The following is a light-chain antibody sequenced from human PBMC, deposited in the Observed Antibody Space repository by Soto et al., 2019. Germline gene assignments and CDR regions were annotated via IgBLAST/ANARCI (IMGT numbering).Light chain of an antibody. J-gene: IGKJ5*01. V-gene: IGKV1-5*01. CDR1: QSISTW. CDR2: DAS. CDR3: QQYGSSPIT. Sequence: DIQMTQSPSTLSASAGDRVTITCRASQSISTWLAWYQQKPGKAPKLLIYDASSLESGVPSRFSGSGSGTDFTLTISRLEPEDFAVYYCQQYGSSPITFGQGTRLEIK.